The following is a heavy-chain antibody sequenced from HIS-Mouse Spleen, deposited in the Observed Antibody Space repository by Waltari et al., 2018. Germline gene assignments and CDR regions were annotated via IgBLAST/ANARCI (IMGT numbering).Heavy chain of an antibody. CDR3: GTLSWGYEYNRFDY. V-gene: IGHV3-30*03. CDR2: ISYNGSNK. Sequence: QVQLVESGGGVVQPGRSLRLSCAASGFTFSSYGMHWVRQAPGKGLELVAVISYNGSNKYYADSVKGRFTIARDNSKTKLYLPLNSLRAEDTAVYYCGTLSWGYEYNRFDYWCQGTLVTVSS. CDR1: GFTFSSYG. J-gene: IGHJ4*02. D-gene: IGHD6-13*01.